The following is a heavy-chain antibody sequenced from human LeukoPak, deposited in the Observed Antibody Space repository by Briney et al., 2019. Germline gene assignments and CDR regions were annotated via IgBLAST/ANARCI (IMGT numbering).Heavy chain of an antibody. Sequence: GESLKISCKISGNSFTTYWIGWVRQMPGEGLEWMGIIYPGDSDTIYSPSFQGQVTISADRSIKTAYLQWSSLKASDTAMYYCASPRGHYDSSAFDFWGQGTLVTVSS. CDR1: GNSFTTYW. CDR3: ASPRGHYDSSAFDF. D-gene: IGHD3-22*01. CDR2: IYPGDSDT. J-gene: IGHJ4*02. V-gene: IGHV5-51*01.